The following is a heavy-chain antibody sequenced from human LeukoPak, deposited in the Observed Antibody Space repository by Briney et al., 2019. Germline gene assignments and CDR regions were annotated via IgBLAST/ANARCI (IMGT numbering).Heavy chain of an antibody. CDR3: ARAQPHYDILTGYYMDAFDI. D-gene: IGHD3-9*01. CDR1: GGSISSYY. J-gene: IGHJ3*02. V-gene: IGHV4-59*01. Sequence: SETLSLTCTVSGGSISSYYWSWIRQPPGKGLEWIGYIYYSGSTNYNPSLKSQVTISVDTSKNQFSLKLSSVTAADTAVYYCARAQPHYDILTGYYMDAFDIWGQGTMVTVSS. CDR2: IYYSGST.